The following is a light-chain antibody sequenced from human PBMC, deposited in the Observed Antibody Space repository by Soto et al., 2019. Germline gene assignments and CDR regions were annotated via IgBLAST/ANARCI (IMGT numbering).Light chain of an antibody. J-gene: IGKJ1*01. V-gene: IGKV3-20*01. CDR3: QQYGSSGT. CDR2: SAS. CDR1: QSVSRNY. Sequence: EIVLTQSPGTLSLSPGQRATPSCRASQSVSRNYLAWYQQKPGQAPRLLIYSASNRATGIPDRFSGSGSGTDFTLTLSRLEPEDFAVYYCQQYGSSGTFGQGTKVDIK.